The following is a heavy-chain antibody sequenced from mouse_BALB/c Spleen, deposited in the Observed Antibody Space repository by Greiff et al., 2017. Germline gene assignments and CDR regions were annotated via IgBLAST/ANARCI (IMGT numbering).Heavy chain of an antibody. CDR3: ARDRGAMDY. CDR1: GYSITSGYY. J-gene: IGHJ4*01. Sequence: EVHLVESGPGLVKPSQSLSLTCSVTGYSITSGYYWNWIRQFPGNKLEWMGYISYDGSNNYNPSLKNRISITRDTSKNQFFLKLNSVTTEDTATYYCARDRGAMDYWGQGTSVTVSS. CDR2: ISYDGSN. V-gene: IGHV3-6*02.